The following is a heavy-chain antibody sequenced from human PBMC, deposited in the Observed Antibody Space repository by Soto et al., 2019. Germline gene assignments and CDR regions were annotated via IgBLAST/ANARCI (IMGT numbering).Heavy chain of an antibody. CDR1: GGSFSGYY. V-gene: IGHV4-34*01. J-gene: IGHJ4*02. CDR2: INHSGST. Sequence: PSETLSLTCAVYGGSFSGYYWSWIRQPPGKGLEWIGEINHSGSTNYNPSLKSRVTISVDTSKNQFSLKLSSVTAADTAVYYCARRRVSSYGHHRERTFDYWAQGTLVTVSS. D-gene: IGHD5-18*01. CDR3: ARRRVSSYGHHRERTFDY.